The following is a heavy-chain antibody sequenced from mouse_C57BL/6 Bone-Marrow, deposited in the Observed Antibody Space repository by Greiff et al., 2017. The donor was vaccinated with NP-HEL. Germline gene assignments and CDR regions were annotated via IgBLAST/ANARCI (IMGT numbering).Heavy chain of an antibody. J-gene: IGHJ2*01. CDR3: ARSVYYYGSSLYYFDY. CDR1: GYTFTSYW. D-gene: IGHD1-1*01. CDR2: IDPSDSET. V-gene: IGHV1-52*01. Sequence: QVQLQQPGAELVRPGSSVKLSCKASGYTFTSYWMHWVKQRPIQGLEWIGNIDPSDSETHYNQKFKAKATLTVDKSSSTAYMQLSSLTSEDSAVYYCARSVYYYGSSLYYFDYWGQGTTLTVSS.